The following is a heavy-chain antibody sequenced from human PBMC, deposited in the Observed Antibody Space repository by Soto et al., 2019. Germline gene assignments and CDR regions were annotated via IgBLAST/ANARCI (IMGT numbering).Heavy chain of an antibody. CDR3: ARVFSSGSGWMYYFDF. Sequence: QVQLQESGPGLVKPSETLSLTCTVSSDSIAGENWWSWVQPPGMGLEWIGEIFHTGGTNYNPSLKSRVTMEVDKSKNQFSLKLLSATAADTAVYYCARVFSSGSGWMYYFDFWGQGTLFSVSS. J-gene: IGHJ4*02. D-gene: IGHD6-25*01. CDR1: SDSIAGENW. CDR2: IFHTGGT. V-gene: IGHV4-4*02.